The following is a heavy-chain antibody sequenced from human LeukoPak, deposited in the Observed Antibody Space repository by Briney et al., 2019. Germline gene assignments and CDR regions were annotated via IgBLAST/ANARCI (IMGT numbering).Heavy chain of an antibody. V-gene: IGHV3-33*01. Sequence: PGRSLRLSCAASGFTFSSYGMHWVRQAPGKGLEWVAVIWYDGSNKYYADSVKGRFTISRDNSKNMLYLQMNSLRAEDTAVYYCARDRDPRWAPFDYWGQGTLVTVSS. D-gene: IGHD3-10*01. CDR2: IWYDGSNK. CDR3: ARDRDPRWAPFDY. J-gene: IGHJ4*02. CDR1: GFTFSSYG.